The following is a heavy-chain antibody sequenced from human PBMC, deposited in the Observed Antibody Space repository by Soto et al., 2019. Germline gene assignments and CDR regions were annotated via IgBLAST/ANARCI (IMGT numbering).Heavy chain of an antibody. Sequence: QVQLQESGPGLVKPSETLSLTCTVSGGSINSYYWSWIRQPPGKGLEWIGYIYYSGTTNYNPSLKRRITLSVDTSKNQVFLNLNSVSAADTAVYYCGRQPPATAAFDIWGQGTMVTVSS. V-gene: IGHV4-59*08. CDR1: GGSINSYY. CDR3: GRQPPATAAFDI. CDR2: IYYSGTT. J-gene: IGHJ3*02. D-gene: IGHD5-12*01.